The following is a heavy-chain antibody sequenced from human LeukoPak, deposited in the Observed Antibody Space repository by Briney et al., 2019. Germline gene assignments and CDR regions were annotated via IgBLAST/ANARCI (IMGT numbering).Heavy chain of an antibody. CDR1: GFTFSSYS. D-gene: IGHD3-10*01. Sequence: GGSLRLSCAASGFTFSSYSMNWVRQAPGKGLEWVSSISSSSSYIYYADSVKGRFTISRDNAKNSLYLQMNSLRAEDTAVYYCARIYYGSGSYYIKNFDYWGQGTLVTVSS. V-gene: IGHV3-21*01. CDR3: ARIYYGSGSYYIKNFDY. CDR2: ISSSSSYI. J-gene: IGHJ4*02.